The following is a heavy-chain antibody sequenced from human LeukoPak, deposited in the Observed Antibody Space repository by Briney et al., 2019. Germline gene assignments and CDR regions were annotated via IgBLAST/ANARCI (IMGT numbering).Heavy chain of an antibody. CDR3: ARGLDDSSGYYPCYYCYYYMDV. V-gene: IGHV1-8*01. CDR2: MNPNSGNT. J-gene: IGHJ6*03. Sequence: ASVTVSFKASGYTFTSYDINWVRQAHGQGLEWMGWMNPNSGNTGYAQKFQGRVTMTRNTSISTAYMELSSLRSEDTAVYYCARGLDDSSGYYPCYYCYYYMDVWGKGTTVTVSS. D-gene: IGHD3-22*01. CDR1: GYTFTSYD.